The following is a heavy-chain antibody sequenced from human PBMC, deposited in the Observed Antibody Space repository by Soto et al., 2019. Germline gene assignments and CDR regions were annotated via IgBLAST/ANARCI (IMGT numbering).Heavy chain of an antibody. V-gene: IGHV3-21*01. CDR3: ARDFQIAFDI. Sequence: RLSCAASGFTFSSYSMNWVRQAPGKGLEWVSSISSSSSYIYYADSVKGRFTISRDNAKNSLYLQMNSLRAEDTAVYYCARDFQIAFDIWGQGTMVTVSS. J-gene: IGHJ3*02. CDR2: ISSSSSYI. CDR1: GFTFSSYS.